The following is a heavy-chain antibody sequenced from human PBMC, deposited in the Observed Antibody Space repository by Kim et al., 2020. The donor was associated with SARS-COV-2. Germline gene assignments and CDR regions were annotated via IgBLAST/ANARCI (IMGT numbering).Heavy chain of an antibody. CDR3: ARDSRYGSGSWFYYYYGMDV. Sequence: GGSLRLSCAASGFTFSSYWMSWVRQAPGKGLEWVANIKQDGSEKYYVDSVKGRFTISRDNAKNSLYLQMNSLRAEDTAVYYCARDSRYGSGSWFYYYYGMDVWGQGTPVTVSS. D-gene: IGHD3-10*01. J-gene: IGHJ6*02. CDR1: GFTFSSYW. V-gene: IGHV3-7*01. CDR2: IKQDGSEK.